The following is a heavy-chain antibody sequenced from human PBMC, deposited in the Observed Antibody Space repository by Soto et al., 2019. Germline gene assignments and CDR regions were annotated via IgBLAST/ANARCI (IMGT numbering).Heavy chain of an antibody. V-gene: IGHV3-30*18. CDR1: GFTFSSYG. D-gene: IGHD6-13*01. CDR2: ISYDGSNK. Sequence: GGSLRLSCAASGFTFSSYGMHWVRQAPGKGLEWVAVISYDGSNKYYADSVKGRFTISRDNSKNTLYLQMNSLRAEDTAVYYYAKAHSSSWYLVDYWGQGTLVTVSS. CDR3: AKAHSSSWYLVDY. J-gene: IGHJ4*02.